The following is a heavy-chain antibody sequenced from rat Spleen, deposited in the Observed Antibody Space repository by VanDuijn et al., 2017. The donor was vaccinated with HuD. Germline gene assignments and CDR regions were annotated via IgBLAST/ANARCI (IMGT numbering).Heavy chain of an antibody. CDR1: GFSLPSYH. J-gene: IGHJ2*01. CDR2: IWAGGGT. V-gene: IGHV2-15*01. Sequence: QVQLKESGPGLVQPSQTLSLTCTVSGFSLPSYHVSWVRQPPGKSLVWMGTIWAGGGTNYNSAVQSRLSISRDTSKSQVFLKMNSLQTEDTAIYYCARDRLQWFDYWGQGVMVTVSS. CDR3: ARDRLQWFDY. D-gene: IGHD1-1*01.